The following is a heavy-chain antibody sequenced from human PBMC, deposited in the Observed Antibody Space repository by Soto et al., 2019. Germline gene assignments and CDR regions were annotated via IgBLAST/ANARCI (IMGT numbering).Heavy chain of an antibody. V-gene: IGHV4-30-4*01. D-gene: IGHD3-9*01. J-gene: IGHJ4*02. CDR1: GGSISSGDYY. Sequence: PSETLSLTCTVSGGSISSGDYYWSWIRQPPGKGLEWIGYIYYSGSTYYNPSLKSRVTISVDTSKNQFSLKLSSVTAADTAVYYCARTYYDILTGYYSPSGYFDYWGQGTLVTVSS. CDR2: IYYSGST. CDR3: ARTYYDILTGYYSPSGYFDY.